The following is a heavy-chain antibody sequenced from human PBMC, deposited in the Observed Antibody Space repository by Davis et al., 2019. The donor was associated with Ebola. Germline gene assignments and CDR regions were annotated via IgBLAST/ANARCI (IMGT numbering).Heavy chain of an antibody. D-gene: IGHD3-3*01. Sequence: GGSLRLSCAASGFTFSSYSMNWVRQAPGKGLEWVSYISSSSSTIYYADSVKGRFTISRENSKNTLYLQMNSLRTEDTAVYYCTRGSVRFLEWLSQNAFDIWGQGTMVTVSS. CDR1: GFTFSSYS. CDR3: TRGSVRFLEWLSQNAFDI. J-gene: IGHJ3*02. CDR2: ISSSSSTI. V-gene: IGHV3-48*04.